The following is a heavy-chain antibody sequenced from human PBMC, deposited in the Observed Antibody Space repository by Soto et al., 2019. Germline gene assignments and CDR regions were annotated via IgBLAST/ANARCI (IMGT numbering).Heavy chain of an antibody. CDR1: SSA. D-gene: IGHD4-4*01. CDR3: AKAATVTSLFDY. Sequence: SSAISLARKAPGKGLEWVSAISGSGGSTYYADSVKGRFTISRDNFKNTLYLQMNSLRAEDTAVYYCAKAATVTSLFDYWGQGTLVTVSS. V-gene: IGHV3-23*01. CDR2: ISGSGGST. J-gene: IGHJ4*02.